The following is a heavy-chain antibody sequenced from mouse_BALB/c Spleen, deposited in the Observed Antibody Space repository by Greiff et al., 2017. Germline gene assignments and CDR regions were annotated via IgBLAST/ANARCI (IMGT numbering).Heavy chain of an antibody. CDR3: ARVGRGGYAMDY. V-gene: IGHV3-6*02. CDR1: GYSITSGYY. Sequence: EVKLMESGPGLVKPSQSLSLTCSVTGYSITSGYYWNWIRQFPGNKLEWMGYISYDGSNNYNPSLKNRISITRDTSKNQFFLKLNSVTTEDTATYYCARVGRGGYAMDYWGQGTSVTVSS. CDR2: ISYDGSN. J-gene: IGHJ4*01. D-gene: IGHD6-1*01.